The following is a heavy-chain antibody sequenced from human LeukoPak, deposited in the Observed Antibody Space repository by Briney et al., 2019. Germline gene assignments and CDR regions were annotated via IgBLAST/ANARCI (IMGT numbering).Heavy chain of an antibody. D-gene: IGHD6-13*01. J-gene: IGHJ3*02. CDR3: AKDGGWGSSWYYAFDI. CDR1: GFTFSDYY. CDR2: ISGSGGST. Sequence: PGGSLRLSCAASGFTFSDYYMSWIRQAPGKGLEWVSLISGSGGSTYHADSVKGRFTISRDNSKNTLYLQMNSLRVEDTAVYHCAKDGGWGSSWYYAFDIWGQGTMVTVSS. V-gene: IGHV3-23*01.